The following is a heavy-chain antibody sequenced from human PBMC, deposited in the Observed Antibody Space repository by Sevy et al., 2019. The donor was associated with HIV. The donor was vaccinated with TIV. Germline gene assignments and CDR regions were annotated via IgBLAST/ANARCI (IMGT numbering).Heavy chain of an antibody. CDR1: GFSLSTDGVG. CDR2: IYWDDDK. CDR3: ARSDYGDYVDWFDP. V-gene: IGHV2-5*02. D-gene: IGHD4-17*01. Sequence: SGPTLVKPTQTLTLTCTFSGFSLSTDGVGVGWIRQPPGKALECLALIYWDDDKHYSPSLKSRLTITKDTSKNQVVLTMTNMDLVDTATYYCARSDYGDYVDWFDPWGQGTLVTVSS. J-gene: IGHJ5*02.